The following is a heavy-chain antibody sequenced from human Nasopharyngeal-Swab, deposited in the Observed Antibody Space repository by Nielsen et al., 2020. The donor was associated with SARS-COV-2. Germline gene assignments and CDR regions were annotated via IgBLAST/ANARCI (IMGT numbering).Heavy chain of an antibody. D-gene: IGHD2/OR15-2a*01. V-gene: IGHV3-30-3*01. CDR2: ISYDGSNK. J-gene: IGHJ2*01. CDR3: ARDYLDWYFDL. CDR1: GFTFSSYA. Sequence: GESLKISCAASGFTFSSYAMHWVRQAPGKGLEWVADISYDGSNKYYADSVKGRFTISRDNSKNTLYLQMNSLRAEDTAVYYCARDYLDWYFDLWGRGTLVAVSS.